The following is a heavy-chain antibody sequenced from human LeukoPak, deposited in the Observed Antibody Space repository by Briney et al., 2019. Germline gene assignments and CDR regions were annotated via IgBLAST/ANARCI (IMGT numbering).Heavy chain of an antibody. CDR2: IWYDGSNK. CDR3: ARDSKQLDNPFYFDS. CDR1: GFTFSSYG. J-gene: IGHJ4*02. Sequence: PGRSLRLSCAASGFTFSSYGMHWVRQAPGKGLEWVAVIWYDGSNKYYADSVKGRFTISRDNAKNSLYLQMNSLRAEDTAVYYCARDSKQLDNPFYFDSWGQGTLVTVSS. D-gene: IGHD6-13*01. V-gene: IGHV3-33*01.